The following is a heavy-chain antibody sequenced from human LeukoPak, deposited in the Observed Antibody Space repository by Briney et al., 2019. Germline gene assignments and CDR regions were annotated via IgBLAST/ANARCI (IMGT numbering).Heavy chain of an antibody. CDR3: ANDRGRQQLVFDY. V-gene: IGHV3-30*18. D-gene: IGHD6-13*01. Sequence: GGSLRLSCAASGFTFSSYWMSWVRQAPGKGLEWVAVISYDGSNKYYADSVKGRFTISRDNSKNTLYLQMNSLRAEDTAVYYCANDRGRQQLVFDYWGQGTLVTVSS. J-gene: IGHJ4*02. CDR1: GFTFSSYW. CDR2: ISYDGSNK.